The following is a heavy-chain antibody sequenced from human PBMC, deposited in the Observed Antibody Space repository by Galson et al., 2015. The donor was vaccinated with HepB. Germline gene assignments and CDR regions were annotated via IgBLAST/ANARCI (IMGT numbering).Heavy chain of an antibody. D-gene: IGHD2-2*01. CDR1: GFTFSSYA. CDR2: ISGSGGST. Sequence: SLRLSCAASGFTFSSYAMSWVRQAPGKGLEWVSAISGSGGSTYYADSVKGRFTISRDNSKNTLYLQMNSLRAEDTAVYYCAKVQSHPNHLPAADYWGQGTLVTVSS. V-gene: IGHV3-23*01. J-gene: IGHJ4*02. CDR3: AKVQSHPNHLPAADY.